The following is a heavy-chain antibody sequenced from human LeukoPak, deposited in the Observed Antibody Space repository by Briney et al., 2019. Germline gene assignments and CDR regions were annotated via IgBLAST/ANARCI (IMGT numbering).Heavy chain of an antibody. CDR1: GGSFSGYY. V-gene: IGHV4-59*12. CDR2: IYYSGST. D-gene: IGHD1-26*01. Sequence: SETLSLTCAVSGGSFSGYYWSWIRQPPGKGLEWIGYIYYSGSTNYNPSLKSRVTISVDTSKNQFSLKLSSVTAADTAVYYCARGFSGSYLPDYWGQGTLVTVSS. J-gene: IGHJ4*02. CDR3: ARGFSGSYLPDY.